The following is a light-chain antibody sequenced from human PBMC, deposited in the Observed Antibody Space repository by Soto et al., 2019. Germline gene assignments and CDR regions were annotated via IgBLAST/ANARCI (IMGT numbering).Light chain of an antibody. V-gene: IGLV1-40*01. CDR2: GNS. CDR1: SSNIGAGYD. CDR3: QSSDSSLGGVV. Sequence: QSVLTQPPSVSGAPGQRVTISCTGSSSNIGAGYDVYWYQQLPGTAPKLLIYGNSNRPSGVPDRFSGSKSGTSASLAITGLQAEEDAAYYCQSSDSSLGGVVFGGGTKVTVL. J-gene: IGLJ2*01.